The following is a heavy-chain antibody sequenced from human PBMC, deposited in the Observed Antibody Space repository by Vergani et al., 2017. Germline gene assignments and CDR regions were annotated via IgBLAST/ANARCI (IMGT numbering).Heavy chain of an antibody. CDR3: AKDSTYYDFWSGLGYFDY. V-gene: IGHV3-23*04. CDR2: ISGSGGST. D-gene: IGHD3-3*01. CDR1: GFTFSSYG. J-gene: IGHJ4*02. Sequence: VQLVESGGGVVQPGRSLRLSCAASGFTFSSYGMHWVRQAPGKGLEWVSAISGSGGSTYYADSVKGRFTISRDNSKNTLYLQMNSLRAEDTAVYYCAKDSTYYDFWSGLGYFDYWGQGTLVTVSS.